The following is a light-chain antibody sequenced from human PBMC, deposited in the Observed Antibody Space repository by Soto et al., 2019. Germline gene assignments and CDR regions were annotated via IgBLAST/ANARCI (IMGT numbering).Light chain of an antibody. J-gene: IGKJ2*01. Sequence: DIVMTQSPDSLAVSLGERATINCKSSQSVLYSSNNKNYLAWYQQKPGQPPKLLIYWASTRESGVPDRFSGSGSGIDFTLTISSLQAEDVAFYYCHQYYSTPPTFVQGTKLEIK. CDR3: HQYYSTPPT. CDR1: QSVLYSSNNKNY. V-gene: IGKV4-1*01. CDR2: WAS.